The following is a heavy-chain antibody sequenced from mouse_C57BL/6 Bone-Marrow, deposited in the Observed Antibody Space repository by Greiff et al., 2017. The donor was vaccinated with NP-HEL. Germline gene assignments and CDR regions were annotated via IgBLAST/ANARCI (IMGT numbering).Heavy chain of an antibody. D-gene: IGHD1-1*02. V-gene: IGHV1-81*01. CDR2: IYPRSGNT. J-gene: IGHJ2*01. CDR3: ARGGEGDLDD. Sequence: VKLLESGAELARPGASVKLSCKASGYTFTSYGISWVKQRPGQGLEWIGEIYPRSGNTYYNEKFKGKATLTADKSSSTAYMELRSLTSEDSAVYYCARGGEGDLDDWGQGTTLTVSS. CDR1: GYTFTSYG.